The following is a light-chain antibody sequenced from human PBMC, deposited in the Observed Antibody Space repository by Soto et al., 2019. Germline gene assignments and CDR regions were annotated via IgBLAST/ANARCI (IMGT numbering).Light chain of an antibody. CDR3: QQLNSYPLS. CDR1: QDISSY. V-gene: IGKV1-9*01. CDR2: GAH. J-gene: IGKJ4*01. Sequence: DIQLTQSPSLLSASVGDRVTITCGASQDISSYLAWYQQKPGRAPELLIHGAHSLHSGVPSRFSGSGSGTEFSLTISSLQHEDFATYYCQQLNSYPLSFGGGTKVDIK.